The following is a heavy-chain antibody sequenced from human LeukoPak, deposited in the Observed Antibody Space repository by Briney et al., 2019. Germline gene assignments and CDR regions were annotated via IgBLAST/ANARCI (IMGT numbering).Heavy chain of an antibody. Sequence: SETLSLTCAVYGGSFSTYYWTWIRQPPGKGLEWIGYIYDSGTTNYNPSFKSRVTISVDTSKNQFSLKLSSVTAADTAVYYCARDRGTGIPFDYWGQGTLVTVSS. V-gene: IGHV4-59*01. CDR2: IYDSGTT. J-gene: IGHJ4*02. CDR3: ARDRGTGIPFDY. D-gene: IGHD3/OR15-3a*01. CDR1: GGSFSTYY.